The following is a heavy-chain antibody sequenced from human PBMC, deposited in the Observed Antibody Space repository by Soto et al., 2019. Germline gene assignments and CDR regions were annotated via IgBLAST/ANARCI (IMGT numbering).Heavy chain of an antibody. CDR1: GGSISNFH. J-gene: IGHJ4*02. CDR3: ALGGYSYGRPFDF. V-gene: IGHV4-59*01. D-gene: IGHD5-18*01. CDR2: IYYSGN. Sequence: PSETLSLTCNVSGGSISNFHLSWIRQPPGKGLEWIGYIYYSGNYYNPSLTSRVSMSLDKSKNQFSLHLKSVTAADTALYFCALGGYSYGRPFDFWGQGTRVTVSS.